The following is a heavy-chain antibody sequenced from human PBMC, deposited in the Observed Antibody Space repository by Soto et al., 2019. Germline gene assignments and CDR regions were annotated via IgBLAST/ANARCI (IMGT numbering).Heavy chain of an antibody. J-gene: IGHJ4*02. CDR2: IGGSGSST. CDR1: GFTFSSYA. CDR3: ARGTAVARYFDY. D-gene: IGHD6-19*01. V-gene: IGHV3-23*01. Sequence: GGSLRLSCAASGFTFSSYAMSWVRQAPGKGLEWVSTIGGSGSSTYYADSVKGRFTISRDNSKNPLYLQVSSLRAEDTAVYYCARGTAVARYFDYWGQGTLVTVSS.